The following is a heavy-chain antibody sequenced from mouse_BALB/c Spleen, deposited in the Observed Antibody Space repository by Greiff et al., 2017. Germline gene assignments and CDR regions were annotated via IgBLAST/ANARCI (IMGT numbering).Heavy chain of an antibody. Sequence: LQQPGSELVRPGASVKLSCKASGYTFTSYWMHWVKQRPGQGLEWIGNIYPGSGSTNYDEKFKSKATLTVDTSSSTAYMQLSSLTSEDSAVYYCTRSGYRLAMAYWGQGTSVTVSS. CDR1: GYTFTSYW. CDR3: TRSGYRLAMAY. J-gene: IGHJ4*01. V-gene: IGHV1S22*01. D-gene: IGHD3-1*01. CDR2: IYPGSGST.